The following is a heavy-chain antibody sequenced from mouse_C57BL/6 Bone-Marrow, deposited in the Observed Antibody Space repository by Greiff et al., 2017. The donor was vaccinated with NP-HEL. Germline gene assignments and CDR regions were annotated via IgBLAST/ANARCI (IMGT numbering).Heavy chain of an antibody. V-gene: IGHV1-81*01. CDR3: ARGGYAWFAY. D-gene: IGHD2-2*01. J-gene: IGHJ3*01. CDR2: IYPRSGNT. CDR1: GYTFTSYG. Sequence: VKLMESGAELARPGASVKLSCKASGYTFTSYGISWVKQRTGQGLEWIGEIYPRSGNTYYNEKFKGKATLTADKSSSTAYMELRSLTSEDSAVYFCARGGYAWFAYWGQGTLVTVSA.